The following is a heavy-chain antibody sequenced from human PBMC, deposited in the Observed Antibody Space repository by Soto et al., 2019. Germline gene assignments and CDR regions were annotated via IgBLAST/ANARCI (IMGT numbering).Heavy chain of an antibody. CDR1: GFTFSSYA. CDR2: ISGSGDST. CDR3: AKRDYGSDFDH. V-gene: IGHV3-23*01. J-gene: IGHJ4*02. Sequence: EVLLLESGGGLVQPGGSLRLSCAASGFTFSSYAMNWVRQAPGKGLEWVSVISGSGDSTYYADSVKGRFTISRDNSKHTLYLQMNSLRAEDTAVYYCAKRDYGSDFDHWGQGTRVTVSS. D-gene: IGHD3-10*01.